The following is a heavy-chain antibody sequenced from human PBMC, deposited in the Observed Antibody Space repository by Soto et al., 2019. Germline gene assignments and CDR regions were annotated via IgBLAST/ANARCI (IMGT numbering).Heavy chain of an antibody. V-gene: IGHV1-2*02. CDR2: INPNSGGT. J-gene: IGHJ5*02. D-gene: IGHD2-2*01. CDR1: GYTFTDYY. Sequence: QVQLVQSGAEVKKPGASVKVSCQASGYTFTDYYIQWVRQAPGQGLEWMGWINPNSGGTSYAQRFEGRVTMTGDTSISTAYVELTRLRSADTAIYFCAILPYASTLAAWGQGTLVTVSS. CDR3: AILPYASTLAA.